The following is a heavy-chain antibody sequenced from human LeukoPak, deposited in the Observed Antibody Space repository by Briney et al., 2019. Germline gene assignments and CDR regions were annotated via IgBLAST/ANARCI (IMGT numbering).Heavy chain of an antibody. CDR3: ARASGWYFMAEPHFGY. Sequence: PSETLSLTCAVYGGSFSGYYWSWLRQPPGKGLEWIGEINHSGSTNYNPSLKSRVTISVDTSKNQFSLKLSSVTAADTAVYYCARASGWYFMAEPHFGYWGQGTLVTVSS. CDR1: GGSFSGYY. J-gene: IGHJ4*02. V-gene: IGHV4-34*01. CDR2: INHSGST. D-gene: IGHD6-19*01.